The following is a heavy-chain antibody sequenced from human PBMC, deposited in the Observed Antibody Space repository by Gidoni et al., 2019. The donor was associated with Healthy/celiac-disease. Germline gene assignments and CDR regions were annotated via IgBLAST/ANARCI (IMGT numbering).Heavy chain of an antibody. V-gene: IGHV4-61*02. CDR1: GGSISSGSYY. J-gene: IGHJ4*02. D-gene: IGHD3-22*01. CDR2: IYTSGST. CDR3: ARDGYYYDSSD. Sequence: QVQLQESGPGLVKPSQTLSLTCTVAGGSISSGSYYWSWIRQPAGKGLAWIGRIYTSGSTNYNPSLKSRVTISVDTSKNQFSLKLSSVTAADTAVYYCARDGYYYDSSDWGQGTLVTVSS.